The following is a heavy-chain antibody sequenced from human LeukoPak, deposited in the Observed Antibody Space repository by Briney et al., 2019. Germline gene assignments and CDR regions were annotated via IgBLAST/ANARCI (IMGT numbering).Heavy chain of an antibody. V-gene: IGHV3-7*02. D-gene: IGHD6-13*01. CDR3: ARLSTAAGRRDFDY. Sequence: GGSLRLSCAASGFTFSSYWMSWVRQAPGKGLEWVANIKQDGSEKYYVDSVKGRFTISRDNAKNSLYLQMNSLRAEDTAVYYCARLSTAAGRRDFDYWGQGTLVTVSS. CDR1: GFTFSSYW. CDR2: IKQDGSEK. J-gene: IGHJ4*02.